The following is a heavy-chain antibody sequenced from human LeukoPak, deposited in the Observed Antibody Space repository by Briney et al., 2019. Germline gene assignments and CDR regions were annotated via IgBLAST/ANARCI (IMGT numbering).Heavy chain of an antibody. CDR1: GFTFSSYT. CDR3: AKDTAIARFLEWLLFFDY. D-gene: IGHD3-3*01. V-gene: IGHV3-23*01. Sequence: GGSLRLSCAPSGFTFSSYTISWVRQAPGKGLEWVSAISGSGGSTYYADSVKGRFTLSRDNSKNTLYLQMNSLRAEDTAVYYCAKDTAIARFLEWLLFFDYWGQGTLVTVSS. CDR2: ISGSGGST. J-gene: IGHJ4*02.